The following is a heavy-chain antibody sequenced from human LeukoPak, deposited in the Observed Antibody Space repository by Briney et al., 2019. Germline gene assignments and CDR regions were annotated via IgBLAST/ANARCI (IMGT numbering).Heavy chain of an antibody. J-gene: IGHJ4*02. D-gene: IGHD1-1*01. CDR2: INHSGST. CDR3: ARGLSGNLTVIVYYFDY. CDR1: GGSFSGNY. V-gene: IGHV4-34*01. Sequence: PSETLSLTCAVYGGSFSGNYWSWIRQPPGKGLEWIGEINHSGSTNYNPSLKSRVTISVDTSKNQFSLKLSSVTAADTAVYYCARGLSGNLTVIVYYFDYWGQGTLVTVSS.